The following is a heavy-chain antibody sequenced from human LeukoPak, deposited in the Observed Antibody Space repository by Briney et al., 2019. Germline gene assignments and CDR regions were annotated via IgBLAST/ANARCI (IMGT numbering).Heavy chain of an antibody. CDR3: ARARVPIAVAGLYYFDY. J-gene: IGHJ4*02. Sequence: ASVKVSCKASGYTFTAYYIHWLRQAPEQGPEWMGWIKPDSGSSHYAQKFQGRVTMTRDTSSNSAYMDLTSLKSDDTALYYCARARVPIAVAGLYYFDYWGQGALVTVSS. CDR2: IKPDSGSS. V-gene: IGHV1-2*02. CDR1: GYTFTAYY. D-gene: IGHD6-19*01.